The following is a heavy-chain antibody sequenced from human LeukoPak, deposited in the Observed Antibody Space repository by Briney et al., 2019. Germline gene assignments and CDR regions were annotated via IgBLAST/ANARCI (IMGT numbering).Heavy chain of an antibody. V-gene: IGHV1-2*02. J-gene: IGHJ6*02. CDR1: GYTFTSYG. D-gene: IGHD5-18*01. CDR2: INPNSGGT. CDR3: ASPPVQLWLQQDYYYGMDV. Sequence: GASVKVSCKASGYTFTSYGISWVRQAPGQGLEWMGWINPNSGGTNYAQKFQGRVTMTRDTSISTAYMELSRLRSDDTAVYYCASPPVQLWLQQDYYYGMDVWGQGTTVTVSS.